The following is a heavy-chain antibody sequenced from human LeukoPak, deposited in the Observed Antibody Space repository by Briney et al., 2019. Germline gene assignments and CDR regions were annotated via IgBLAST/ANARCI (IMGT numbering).Heavy chain of an antibody. CDR3: ARDQPSSGQKFDY. V-gene: IGHV3-48*03. CDR2: ISSSGSTI. J-gene: IGHJ4*02. D-gene: IGHD6-19*01. Sequence: PGGSLRLSCAASGFTFSSYEMNWVRQAPGKGLEWVSYISSSGSTIYYADSVKGRFTISRDNAKNSLYLQMNSLRAEDTAVYYCARDQPSSGQKFDYWGQGTLVTVSS. CDR1: GFTFSSYE.